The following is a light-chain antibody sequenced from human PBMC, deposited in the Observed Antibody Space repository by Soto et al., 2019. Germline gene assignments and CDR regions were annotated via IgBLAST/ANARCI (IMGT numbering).Light chain of an antibody. CDR1: SSDVGGYNY. V-gene: IGLV2-14*01. J-gene: IGLJ1*01. CDR2: DVG. CDR3: RSYTSSSPRV. Sequence: QSALTQPASVSGSPGQSITISCTGTSSDVGGYNYVSWYQQHPGKAPKLMFYDVGRRPSGVSNRFSGSKSDNTASLILSGLQAEDEADYYCRSYTSSSPRVFGTGTKLTVL.